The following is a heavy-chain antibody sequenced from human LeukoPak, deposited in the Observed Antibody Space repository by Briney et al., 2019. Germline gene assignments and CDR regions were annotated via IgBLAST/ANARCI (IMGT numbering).Heavy chain of an antibody. CDR3: ARDLRSYCSGGSCYSRYYYYGMDV. CDR1: GGSISSSSYY. D-gene: IGHD2-15*01. Sequence: PSETLSLTCTVSGGSISSSSYYWGWIRQPPGKGLEWIGSIYYSGSTYYNPSLKSRVTISVDTSKNQFSLKLSSVTAADTAVYYCARDLRSYCSGGSCYSRYYYYGMDVWGQGTTVTVSS. CDR2: IYYSGST. J-gene: IGHJ6*02. V-gene: IGHV4-39*07.